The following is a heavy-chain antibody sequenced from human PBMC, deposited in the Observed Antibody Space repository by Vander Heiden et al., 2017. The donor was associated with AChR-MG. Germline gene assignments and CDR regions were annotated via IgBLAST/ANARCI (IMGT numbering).Heavy chain of an antibody. V-gene: IGHV1-58*02. Sequence: MQLVPSGPEFKNPGTSVSVSCKASGFTFTSSAMQWVRQARGQGLEWIGVIVVDSSNTNYAQKVQDRVTITRDMSTSTPYMELSSLRSEDTAVYYCAAGQGSSPGYYYYYYGMDVWGQGTTVTVSS. CDR2: IVVDSSNT. CDR1: GFTFTSSA. D-gene: IGHD6-6*01. J-gene: IGHJ6*02. CDR3: AAGQGSSPGYYYYYYGMDV.